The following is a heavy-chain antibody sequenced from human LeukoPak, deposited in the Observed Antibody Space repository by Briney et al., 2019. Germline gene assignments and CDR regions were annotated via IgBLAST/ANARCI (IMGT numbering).Heavy chain of an antibody. CDR1: GFTFSSYG. CDR3: ARDTWAYYMDV. J-gene: IGHJ6*03. Sequence: GGSLRLSCAASGFTFSSYGMSWVRQAPGKGLEWVSVIYSGGSTYYADSVKGRFTISRDNSKNTLYLQMNSLRVEDTAVYYCARDTWAYYMDVWGKGTTVTISS. V-gene: IGHV3-53*01. D-gene: IGHD2/OR15-2a*01. CDR2: IYSGGST.